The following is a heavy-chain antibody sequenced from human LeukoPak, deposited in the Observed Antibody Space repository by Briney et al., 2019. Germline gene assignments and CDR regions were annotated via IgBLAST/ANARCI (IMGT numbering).Heavy chain of an antibody. V-gene: IGHV4-38-2*01. J-gene: IGHJ4*02. CDR2: IYHSGST. Sequence: SETLSLTCAVSGYSISSGYYWGWIRQPPGKGLEWIGSIYHSGSTYYNPSLKSRVTMSVDTSKNQFSLKLSSVTAADTAVYYCARCHYYDSSGYYEEDYWGQGTLVTVSS. CDR1: GYSISSGYY. CDR3: ARCHYYDSSGYYEEDY. D-gene: IGHD3-22*01.